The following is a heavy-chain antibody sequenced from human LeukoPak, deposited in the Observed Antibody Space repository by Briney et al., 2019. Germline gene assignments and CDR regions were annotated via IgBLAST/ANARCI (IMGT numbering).Heavy chain of an antibody. D-gene: IGHD3-10*01. CDR2: MNPNSGNT. V-gene: IGHV1-8*01. CDR3: ARHITMARGVPLDY. CDR1: GYTFTSYD. Sequence: ASVKVSCKASGYTFTSYDINWVRQATGQGLEWMGWMNPNSGNTGYAQKFQGRVTMTRNTSISTAYMELSSLRSEDTAVYYCARHITMARGVPLDYWGQGTLVTVSS. J-gene: IGHJ4*02.